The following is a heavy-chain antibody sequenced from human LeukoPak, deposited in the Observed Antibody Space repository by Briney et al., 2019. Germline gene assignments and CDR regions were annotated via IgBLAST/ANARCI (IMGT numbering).Heavy chain of an antibody. V-gene: IGHV1-2*02. CDR3: ARVKRKGITMVRGVYDY. CDR1: GYTFTGYY. CDR2: INPNSGGT. D-gene: IGHD3-10*01. J-gene: IGHJ4*02. Sequence: GASVKVSCKASGYTFTGYYMHWVRQAPGQGLEWMGWINPNSGGTNYAQKFQGRVTMTRDTSISTAYMELSRLRSDDTAVYYCARVKRKGITMVRGVYDYWGQGTLVTVSS.